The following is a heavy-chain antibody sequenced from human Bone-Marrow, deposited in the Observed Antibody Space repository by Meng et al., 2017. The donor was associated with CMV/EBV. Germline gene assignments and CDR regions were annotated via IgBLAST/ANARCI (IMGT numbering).Heavy chain of an antibody. CDR3: ARLDYPPGCFDP. J-gene: IGHJ5*02. CDR1: GGSISSSSYY. D-gene: IGHD4-11*01. V-gene: IGHV4-39*07. CDR2: IYYSGST. Sequence: SETLSLTCTVSGGSISSSSYYWGWIRQPPGKGLEWIGSIYYSGSTYYNPSLKSRVTISVDTSKNQCSLKLSSVTAADTAVYYCARLDYPPGCFDPWGQGTLVTVSS.